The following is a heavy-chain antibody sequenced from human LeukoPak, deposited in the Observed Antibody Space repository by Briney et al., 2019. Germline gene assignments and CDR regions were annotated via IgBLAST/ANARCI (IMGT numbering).Heavy chain of an antibody. D-gene: IGHD3-10*01. CDR1: GFTFSNYA. CDR2: ISGSGGST. CDR3: ARERITMVRGVIIGGSPFDY. Sequence: PGGSLRLSCAASGFTFSNYAMGWVRQAPGKGLEWVSGISGSGGSTHYADSVRGRFTISRDNAKNSLYLQMNSLRAEDTAVYYCARERITMVRGVIIGGSPFDYWGQGTLVTVSS. J-gene: IGHJ4*02. V-gene: IGHV3-23*01.